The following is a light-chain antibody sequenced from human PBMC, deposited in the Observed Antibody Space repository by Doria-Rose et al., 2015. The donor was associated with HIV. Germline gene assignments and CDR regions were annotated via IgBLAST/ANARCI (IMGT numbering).Light chain of an antibody. CDR2: DVN. Sequence: SVLTQPASVSGSPGQSITISCTGTSSDVGGYKYVSWYQHFPGKAPKLLIYDVNMRPSGVSNRFSGSKSGNTASLTISGVQAEDEADYYCGSYTSSTTVIFGGGTKLTVL. V-gene: IGLV2-14*03. CDR3: GSYTSSTTVI. J-gene: IGLJ2*01. CDR1: SSDVGGYKY.